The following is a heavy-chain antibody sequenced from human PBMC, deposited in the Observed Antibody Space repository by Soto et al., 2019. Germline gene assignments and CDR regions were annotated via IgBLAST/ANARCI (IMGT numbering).Heavy chain of an antibody. CDR3: ARVYSSSWYPNYYYYGMDV. Sequence: SVKVSCKASGGTFSSYAISWVRRAPGQGLEWMGGIIPIFGTANYAQKFQGRVTITADESTSTAYRELSSLRSEDTAVYYCARVYSSSWYPNYYYYGMDVWGQGTTVTVSS. J-gene: IGHJ6*02. CDR2: IIPIFGTA. CDR1: GGTFSSYA. D-gene: IGHD6-13*01. V-gene: IGHV1-69*13.